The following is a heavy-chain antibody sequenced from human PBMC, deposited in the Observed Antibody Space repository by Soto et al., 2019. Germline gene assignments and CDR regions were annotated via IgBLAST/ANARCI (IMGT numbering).Heavy chain of an antibody. J-gene: IGHJ6*02. Sequence: QVQLVESGGGVVQPGRSLRLSCAASGFTFSSYGMHWVRQAPGKGLECVAVIWYDGSNKYYADSVKGRFTISRDNSKNTLYLQMNSLRAEDTAVYYCARDQDYYGSGLDVWGQGTTVTVSS. V-gene: IGHV3-33*01. CDR3: ARDQDYYGSGLDV. CDR1: GFTFSSYG. D-gene: IGHD3-10*01. CDR2: IWYDGSNK.